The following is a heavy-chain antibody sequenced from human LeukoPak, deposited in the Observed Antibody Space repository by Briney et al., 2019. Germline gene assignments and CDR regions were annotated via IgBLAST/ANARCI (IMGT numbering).Heavy chain of an antibody. CDR2: MFHSGFT. V-gene: IGHV4-39*07. CDR1: GGSISSNSFY. D-gene: IGHD3-3*01. J-gene: IGHJ4*02. CDR3: ANGATIFGVVIRVDS. Sequence: SETLSLTCTVSGGSISSNSFYWGWIRQPPGKGLDWFGSMFHSGFTYYNPSLKRRVTISVDMSKNQFSLKVRSVTAADTAVYYCANGATIFGVVIRVDSGGQGTLVSVSS.